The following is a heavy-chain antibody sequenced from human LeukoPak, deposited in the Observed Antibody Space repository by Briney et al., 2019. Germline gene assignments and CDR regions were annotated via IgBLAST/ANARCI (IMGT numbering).Heavy chain of an antibody. CDR1: GYTFTSYG. V-gene: IGHV1-18*01. D-gene: IGHD3-22*01. CDR3: ARGGTQYYYDSSDYFDY. J-gene: IGHJ4*02. Sequence: GAPVKSSCKASGYTFTSYGISWVRQAPGQGLEWMGWISAYNGNTNYAQKLQGRVTMTTDTPTSTAYMELRSLRSDDTTVYYCARGGTQYYYDSSDYFDYWGQGTLVTVSS. CDR2: ISAYNGNT.